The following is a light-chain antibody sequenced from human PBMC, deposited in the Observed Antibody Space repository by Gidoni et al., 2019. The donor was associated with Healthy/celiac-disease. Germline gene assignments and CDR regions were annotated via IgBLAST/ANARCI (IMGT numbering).Light chain of an antibody. J-gene: IGLJ2*01. V-gene: IGLV3-1*01. Sequence: SYEVTQPPSVSVSPGQTASITCSGDKLGDKYVCWYQQKPGQSPVLVIYQDSKRPSGIPERLSGSNSGNTATLTISGTQAMDEADYYCQAWDSSTAWVVFGGGTKLTVL. CDR2: QDS. CDR1: KLGDKY. CDR3: QAWDSSTAWVV.